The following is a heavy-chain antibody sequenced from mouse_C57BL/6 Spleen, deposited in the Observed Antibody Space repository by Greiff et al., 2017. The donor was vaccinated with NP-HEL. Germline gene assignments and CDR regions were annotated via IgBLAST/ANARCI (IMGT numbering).Heavy chain of an antibody. CDR2: IDPNSGGT. Sequence: QVQLQQPGAELVKPGASVKLSCKASGYTFTSYWMHWVKQRPGRGFEWIGRIDPNSGGTKYNEKFKSKATLTVDKPSSTAYMQLGSPTSEDSAVYYCARETLSNYYGSSYRYFDVWGTGTTVTVSS. V-gene: IGHV1-72*01. J-gene: IGHJ1*03. CDR3: ARETLSNYYGSSYRYFDV. CDR1: GYTFTSYW. D-gene: IGHD1-1*01.